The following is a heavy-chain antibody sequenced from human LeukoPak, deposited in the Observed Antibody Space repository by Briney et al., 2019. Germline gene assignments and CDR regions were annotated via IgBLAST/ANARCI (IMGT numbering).Heavy chain of an antibody. J-gene: IGHJ3*02. CDR3: ARLRSYYDFWSGYYLAGHDAFDI. CDR1: GYSFTSYW. D-gene: IGHD3-3*01. CDR2: IYPGDSDT. Sequence: GESLKISCKGSGYSFTSYWIGWVRQMPGKGLEGMGIIYPGDSDTRYSPSFQGQVTISADKSISTAYLQWSSLKASDTAMYYCARLRSYYDFWSGYYLAGHDAFDIWGQGTMVTVSS. V-gene: IGHV5-51*01.